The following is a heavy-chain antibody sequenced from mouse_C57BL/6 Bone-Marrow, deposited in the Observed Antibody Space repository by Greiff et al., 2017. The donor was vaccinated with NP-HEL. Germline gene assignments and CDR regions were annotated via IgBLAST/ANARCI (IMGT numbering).Heavy chain of an antibody. V-gene: IGHV5-6*01. CDR1: GFTFSSYG. CDR3: TRRSYYAMDY. Sequence: EVQLQESGGDLVKPGGSLKLSCAASGFTFSSYGMPWVRQTPDKRLEWVATISSGGSYTYYPDSVKGRFTISRDNAKNTLYLPMSSLKSEDTAMYYCTRRSYYAMDYWGRGTSITVSS. J-gene: IGHJ4*01. CDR2: ISSGGSYT.